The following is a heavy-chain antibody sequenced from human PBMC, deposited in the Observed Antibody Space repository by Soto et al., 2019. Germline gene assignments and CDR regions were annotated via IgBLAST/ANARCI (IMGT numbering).Heavy chain of an antibody. CDR3: ARLFLRGYYIVYGMDV. J-gene: IGHJ6*02. CDR1: GGSINSSSYY. V-gene: IGHV4-39*01. CDR2: IYYSGST. Sequence: SETLSLTCTVSGGSINSSSYYWGWIRQPPGKGLEWIGSIYYSGSTYYNPSLKSRVTISVDTSKNQFSLKLSSVTAADTAVYYCARLFLRGYYIVYGMDVWGQGTTVTVSS. D-gene: IGHD2-15*01.